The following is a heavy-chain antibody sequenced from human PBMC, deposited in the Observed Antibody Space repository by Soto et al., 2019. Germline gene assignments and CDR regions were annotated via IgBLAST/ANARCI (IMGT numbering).Heavy chain of an antibody. J-gene: IGHJ4*02. CDR1: GYTVTSYH. CDR2: ISAYNPNT. V-gene: IGHV1-18*01. CDR3: ARDTPPTDY. Sequence: QVQLVQSGAEVKKPGASVKVSCKTSGYTVTSYHISWVRQAPGHGLEWMGWISAYNPNTNYAQKFQGRVTMTTDTLTSTAYMELRSLRSDDTAVYYCARDTPPTDYWGQGTLVTVSS.